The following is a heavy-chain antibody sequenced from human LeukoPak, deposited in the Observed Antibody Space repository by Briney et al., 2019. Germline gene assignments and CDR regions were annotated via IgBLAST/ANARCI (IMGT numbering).Heavy chain of an antibody. CDR2: ITAGGSFK. V-gene: IGHV3-21*01. CDR1: GFTFSSYG. Sequence: GGTLRLSCAASGFTFSSYGMSWVRQAPGKGLDWVSSITAGGSFKYYADSVEGRFTISRDNAKNSLYLQMSSLTPEDTAVYYCARNYDVLTGYPYYFDHWGQGILVTVSS. CDR3: ARNYDVLTGYPYYFDH. D-gene: IGHD3-9*01. J-gene: IGHJ4*02.